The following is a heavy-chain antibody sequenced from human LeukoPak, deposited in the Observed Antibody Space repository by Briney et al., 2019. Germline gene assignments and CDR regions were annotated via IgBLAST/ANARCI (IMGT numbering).Heavy chain of an antibody. D-gene: IGHD2-21*01. J-gene: IGHJ3*02. V-gene: IGHV4-61*02. CDR3: ARAVVVLGTDAFDI. CDR1: GGSISSGSYY. CDR2: IYTSGGT. Sequence: SETLSLTCTVSGGSISSGSYYWSWIRQPAGKGLEWIGRIYTSGGTNYNPSLKGRVTISVDTSKNQFSLKLSSETAADTAVYYCARAVVVLGTDAFDIWGQGTMVTFSS.